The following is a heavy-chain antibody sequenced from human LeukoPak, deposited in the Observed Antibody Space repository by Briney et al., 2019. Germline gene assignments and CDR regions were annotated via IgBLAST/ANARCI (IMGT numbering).Heavy chain of an antibody. CDR3: ARPGSSWYGFDY. D-gene: IGHD6-13*01. J-gene: IGHJ4*02. CDR1: GYSFTNYW. CDR2: IYPDDSDT. Sequence: GESLKISCKGSGYSFTNYWIGWVRQMPGKGLEWMEIIYPDDSDTRYSPSFQGQVTMSADKSFSTAYLQWSSLKASDTAIYYCARPGSSWYGFDYWGQGTLVTVSS. V-gene: IGHV5-51*01.